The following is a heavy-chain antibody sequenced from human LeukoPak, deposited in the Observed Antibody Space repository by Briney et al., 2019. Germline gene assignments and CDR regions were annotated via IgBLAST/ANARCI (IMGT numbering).Heavy chain of an antibody. CDR1: GFTFSDYY. CDR2: ISSSSSYT. Sequence: PGGSLRLSFAASGFTFSDYYMSWIRQAPGKGLEWVSYISSSSSYTNYADSVKGRFTISRDNAKNSLYLQMNSLRAEDTAVYYCARDRYDILTGYYDVWYFDYWGQGTLVTVSS. D-gene: IGHD3-9*01. V-gene: IGHV3-11*05. J-gene: IGHJ4*02. CDR3: ARDRYDILTGYYDVWYFDY.